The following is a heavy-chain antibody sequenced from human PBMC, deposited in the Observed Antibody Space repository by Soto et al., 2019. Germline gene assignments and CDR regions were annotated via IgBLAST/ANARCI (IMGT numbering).Heavy chain of an antibody. J-gene: IGHJ4*02. Sequence: QVQLVESGGGVVQPGRSLRLSCAASGFTFSTYGMHWVRQAPGKGLEWVAVISYDGSNKYYADSVKGRFTISRDNSKNTVYLQMNSLRAEDTAVYYCAKDGSSPLGYAVDYWGQGTLVTVSS. CDR1: GFTFSTYG. V-gene: IGHV3-30*18. D-gene: IGHD3-10*01. CDR2: ISYDGSNK. CDR3: AKDGSSPLGYAVDY.